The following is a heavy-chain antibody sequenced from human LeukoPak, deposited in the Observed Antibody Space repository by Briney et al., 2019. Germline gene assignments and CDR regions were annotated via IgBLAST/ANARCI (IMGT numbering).Heavy chain of an antibody. J-gene: IGHJ4*02. V-gene: IGHV4-39*07. Sequence: SETLSLTCTVSGGSISTSNYYWGWIRQPPGKGLEWIGNIFYSGSTYYSPSLKSRVTISLDTSRNQFSLKLNSVTAADTAVYYCAAAGDYYDSRGDFDYWGQGTLVTVSS. CDR1: GGSISTSNYY. D-gene: IGHD3-22*01. CDR3: AAAGDYYDSRGDFDY. CDR2: IFYSGST.